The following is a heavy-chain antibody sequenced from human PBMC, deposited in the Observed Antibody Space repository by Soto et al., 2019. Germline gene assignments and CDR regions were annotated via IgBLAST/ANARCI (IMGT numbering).Heavy chain of an antibody. CDR3: ARAKYDYIWGSYHPFDQ. CDR2: INVGDDKT. Sequence: QVQLVQSGAEVKKPGASVRLSCKVSGKSFDNFAVHWVRQTPGQRPEWMGRINVGDDKTKYSEKFQGRVIVSYDTSATTAYMKLRALSSEDTAVYYCARAKYDYIWGSYHPFDQWAQGAQVTVAS. D-gene: IGHD3-16*02. CDR1: GKSFDNFA. J-gene: IGHJ4*02. V-gene: IGHV1-3*01.